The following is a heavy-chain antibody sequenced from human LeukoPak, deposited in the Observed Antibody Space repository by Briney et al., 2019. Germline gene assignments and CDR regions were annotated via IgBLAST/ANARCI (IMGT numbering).Heavy chain of an antibody. Sequence: SETLSLTCTVSGGSISSYYWSWIRQPPGKGLEWTGYIYYSGSTNYNPSLKSRLTISVDTSKNQFSLKLSSVTAADTAVYYCARHGTGYYYFDYWGQGTLVTVSS. CDR2: IYYSGST. D-gene: IGHD3/OR15-3a*01. CDR3: ARHGTGYYYFDY. V-gene: IGHV4-59*08. CDR1: GGSISSYY. J-gene: IGHJ4*02.